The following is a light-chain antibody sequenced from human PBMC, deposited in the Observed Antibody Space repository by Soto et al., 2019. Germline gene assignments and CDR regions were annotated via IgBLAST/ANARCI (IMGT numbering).Light chain of an antibody. Sequence: QSALTQPASVSGSPGQSITISCTGTSSDVGGYNYVSWYQQHPGKAPKLMIYEVSNRPSGVYNRFSGSKSGNTASLTISGLQAEDEADYYCSSYTSSSTSVVGSGTKVTVL. V-gene: IGLV2-14*01. CDR3: SSYTSSSTSV. J-gene: IGLJ1*01. CDR1: SSDVGGYNY. CDR2: EVS.